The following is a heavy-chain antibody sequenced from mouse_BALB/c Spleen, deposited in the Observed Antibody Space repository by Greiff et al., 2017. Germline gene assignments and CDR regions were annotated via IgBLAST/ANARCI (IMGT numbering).Heavy chain of an antibody. V-gene: IGHV1-14*01. Sequence: VQLQQSGPELVKPGASVKMSCKASGYTFTSYVMHWVKQKPGQGLEWIGYINPYNDGTKYNEKFKGKATLTSDKSSSTAYMELSSLTSEDSAVYYCARDYRSYYYAMDYWGQGTSVTVSS. J-gene: IGHJ4*01. CDR2: INPYNDGT. CDR3: ARDYRSYYYAMDY. D-gene: IGHD2-14*01. CDR1: GYTFTSYV.